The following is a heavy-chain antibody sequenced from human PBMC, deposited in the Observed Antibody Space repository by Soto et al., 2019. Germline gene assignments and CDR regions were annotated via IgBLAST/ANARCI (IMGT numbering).Heavy chain of an antibody. Sequence: QVQLQASGPGLVTPSGTLSLTCAVSGGSISRGNFWSWVRQSPGKGPEWIGEIDPSGNTNYNASLESRVSISVDKSRNHFSLNLNAVTAADTAVYYFASWRPEDRCAYDPHAEYFENWGQGTLVTVSS. D-gene: IGHD3-16*01. CDR1: GGSISRGNF. CDR2: IDPSGNT. V-gene: IGHV4-4*02. CDR3: ASWRPEDRCAYDPHAEYFEN. J-gene: IGHJ1*01.